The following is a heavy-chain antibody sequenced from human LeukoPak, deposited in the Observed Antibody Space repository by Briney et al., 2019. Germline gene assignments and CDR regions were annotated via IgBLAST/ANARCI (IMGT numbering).Heavy chain of an antibody. Sequence: ASVKVSCKASGYTFTGYYMHWVRQAPGQGLEWMGWINPNSGGTNYAQKFQGRVTMTRDTSISTAYMELSRLRSEDTAVYYCARGGRRGYSYGLQNYYYYGMDVWGQGTTVTVSS. D-gene: IGHD5-18*01. V-gene: IGHV1-2*02. CDR1: GYTFTGYY. CDR3: ARGGRRGYSYGLQNYYYYGMDV. J-gene: IGHJ6*02. CDR2: INPNSGGT.